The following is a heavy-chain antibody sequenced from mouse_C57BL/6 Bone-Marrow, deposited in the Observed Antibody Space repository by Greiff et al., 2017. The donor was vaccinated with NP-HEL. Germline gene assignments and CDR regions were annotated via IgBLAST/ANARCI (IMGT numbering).Heavy chain of an antibody. CDR1: GFTFTDYY. V-gene: IGHV7-3*01. CDR2: IRNKANGYTT. Sequence: EVMLVESGGGLVQPGGSLSLSCAASGFTFTDYYMSWVRQPPGKALEWLGFIRNKANGYTTEYSASVKGRFTISRDNSQSILYLQMNALRAEDSATYYCARYYGTGTNPFDYWGQGTTLTVSS. CDR3: ARYYGTGTNPFDY. J-gene: IGHJ2*01. D-gene: IGHD4-1*01.